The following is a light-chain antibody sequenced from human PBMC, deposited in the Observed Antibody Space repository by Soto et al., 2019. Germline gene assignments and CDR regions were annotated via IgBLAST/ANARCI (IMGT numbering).Light chain of an antibody. CDR1: ASNIGRNT. V-gene: IGLV1-44*01. CDR2: TDN. CDR3: ATWDDSLNGYV. Sequence: QLVLTQPPSASGTPGQRITISCSGGASNIGRNTVTWYQQLPRRAPKLLIYTDNQRPSGVPDRFSGSKSGTSASLAISGLQSGDEADYYCATWDDSLNGYVFGTGTKLTVL. J-gene: IGLJ1*01.